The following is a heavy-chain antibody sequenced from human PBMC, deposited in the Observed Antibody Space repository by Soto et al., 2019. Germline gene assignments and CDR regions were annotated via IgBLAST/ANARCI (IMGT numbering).Heavy chain of an antibody. D-gene: IGHD3-3*01. Sequence: HHGGSLSLSFTSSGFSASWFTVRTSALSGFRQAPGKVLEWVSVISCRGDSTYYAHSVKGRFTISRDNSKNTLFLQMNSLRPEDTAVYYCVNSYDFWSGSHYGMDVWGQGTTVTV. CDR1: GFSASWFTVRTSA. CDR3: VNSYDFWSGSHYGMDV. J-gene: IGHJ6*02. V-gene: IGHV3-23*01. CDR2: ISCRGDST.